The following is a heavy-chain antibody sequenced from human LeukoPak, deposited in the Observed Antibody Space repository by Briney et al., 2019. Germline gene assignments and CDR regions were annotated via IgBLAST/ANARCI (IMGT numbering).Heavy chain of an antibody. V-gene: IGHV3-9*01. J-gene: IGHJ6*03. Sequence: GRSLRLSCAASGFTFDDYAMHWVRQAPGKGLEWVSGISWNSGSIGYADSVKGRFTISRDNAKNSLYLQMNSLRAEDTALYYCARGALRFGELYYYYMDVWGKGTTVTVSS. D-gene: IGHD3-10*01. CDR1: GFTFDDYA. CDR2: ISWNSGSI. CDR3: ARGALRFGELYYYYMDV.